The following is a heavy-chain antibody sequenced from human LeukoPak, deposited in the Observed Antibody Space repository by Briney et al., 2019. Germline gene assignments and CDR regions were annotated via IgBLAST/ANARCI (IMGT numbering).Heavy chain of an antibody. Sequence: ASVKVSCKASGYTFTSYAMNWVRQAPGQGLEWTGWINTNTGNPTYAQGFTGQFVFSLDTSVSTAYLQISSLKAEDTAVYYCAGKIAWWALDIWGQGTMVTVSS. J-gene: IGHJ3*02. CDR1: GYTFTSYA. CDR3: AGKIAWWALDI. CDR2: INTNTGNP. V-gene: IGHV7-4-1*02. D-gene: IGHD2-8*02.